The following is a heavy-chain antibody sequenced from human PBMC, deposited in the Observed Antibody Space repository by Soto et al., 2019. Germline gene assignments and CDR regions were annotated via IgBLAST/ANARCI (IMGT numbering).Heavy chain of an antibody. J-gene: IGHJ4*02. D-gene: IGHD3-22*01. Sequence: GGSLRLSCAASGFSFATYAMTWVRQAPGKGLEWVSAISGSGGGTYYADSVKGRFTISRDNSKNTLHLQMNSLRAEDTAVYYCAKGGSSAFYYIYYFDWWGQGTLVTVSS. CDR1: GFSFATYA. V-gene: IGHV3-23*01. CDR2: ISGSGGGT. CDR3: AKGGSSAFYYIYYFDW.